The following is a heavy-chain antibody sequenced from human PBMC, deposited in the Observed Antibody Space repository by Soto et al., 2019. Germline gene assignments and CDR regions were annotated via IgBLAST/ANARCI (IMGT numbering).Heavy chain of an antibody. CDR2: IYYSGNT. CDR1: GGSFSGYY. J-gene: IGHJ5*02. Sequence: ETLSLTCAVYGGSFSGYYWNWIRQHPGKGLEWIGYIYYSGNTNYNPSLKNRVTISIDTSKNQFSLKMTSVTAADTAVYYCARLPYNAEGGFDTWGQGTLVTVPS. CDR3: ARLPYNAEGGFDT. V-gene: IGHV4-59*08. D-gene: IGHD1-20*01.